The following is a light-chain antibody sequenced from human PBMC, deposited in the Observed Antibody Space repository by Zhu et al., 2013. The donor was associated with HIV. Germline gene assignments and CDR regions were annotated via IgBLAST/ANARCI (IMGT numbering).Light chain of an antibody. CDR3: GTWDSSLSVV. CDR2: DND. V-gene: IGLV1-51*01. J-gene: IGLJ2*01. CDR1: TSNVGRNY. Sequence: QSVLTQPPSASGTPGQRVTISCSGSTSNVGRNYVSWFQQLPGTAPKLLIYDNDKRPSGIPDRFSGSKSGTSATLGITGLQTGDEADYYCGTWDSSLSVVFGGGTKLTVL.